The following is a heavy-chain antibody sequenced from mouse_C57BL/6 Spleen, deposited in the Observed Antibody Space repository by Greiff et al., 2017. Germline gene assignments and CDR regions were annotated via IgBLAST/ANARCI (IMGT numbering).Heavy chain of an antibody. D-gene: IGHD1-1*01. CDR3: TRNGNPSYLDD. CDR1: GYTFTDYE. CDR2: IDPETGGT. V-gene: IGHV1-15*01. J-gene: IGHJ2*01. Sequence: QVQLQQSGAELVRPGASVTLSCKASGYTFTDYEMHWVKQTPVHGLEWIGAIDPETGGTAYNQKFKGKAILTADKSSSTAYMELRSLTSEDSAVYYCTRNGNPSYLDDWGQGTTLTVSS.